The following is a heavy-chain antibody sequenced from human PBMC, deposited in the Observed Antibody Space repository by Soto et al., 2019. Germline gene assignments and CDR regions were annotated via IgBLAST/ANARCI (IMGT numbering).Heavy chain of an antibody. D-gene: IGHD3-10*01. CDR1: GYSFTSYW. CDR3: ARRLPYYYGSGDPDYFDY. CDR2: IDPSDSYT. J-gene: IGHJ4*02. Sequence: GESLKISCKGSGYSFTSYWISWVRQMPGKGLEWMGRIDPSDSYTNYSPSFQGHVTISADKSISTAYLQWSSLKASDTAMYYCARRLPYYYGSGDPDYFDYWGQGTLVTVSS. V-gene: IGHV5-10-1*01.